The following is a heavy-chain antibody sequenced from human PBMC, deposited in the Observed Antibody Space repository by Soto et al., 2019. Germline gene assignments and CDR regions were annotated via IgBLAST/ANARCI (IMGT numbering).Heavy chain of an antibody. CDR2: INPSGGST. V-gene: IGHV1-46*01. D-gene: IGHD5-18*01. J-gene: IGHJ4*02. CDR3: AREGYRLWDFDY. Sequence: ASVKVSCKASGYTFTSYYMHWVRQAPGQGLEWMGIINPSGGSTSYAQKFQGRVTMTRDTSKNQFSLKLSSVTAADTAVYYCAREGYRLWDFDYWGQGTLVTVSS. CDR1: GYTFTSYY.